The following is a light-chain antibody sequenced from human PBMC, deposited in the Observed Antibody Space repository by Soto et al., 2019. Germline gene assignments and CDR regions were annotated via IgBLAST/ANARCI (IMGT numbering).Light chain of an antibody. V-gene: IGKV3-11*01. J-gene: IGKJ1*01. CDR3: QQRSNWPWT. CDR1: QSVSTY. Sequence: EIVLTHSPATLSLSPGERATLSCRASQSVSTYLAWYQQKPGQAPRLLIYDASNSATGIPARFSGSGSGTDFTLTISSLEPEDFAVYYCQQRSNWPWTFGQGTKVDIK. CDR2: DAS.